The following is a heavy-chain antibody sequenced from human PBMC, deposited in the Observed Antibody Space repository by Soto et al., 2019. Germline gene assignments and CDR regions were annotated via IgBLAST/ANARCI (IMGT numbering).Heavy chain of an antibody. J-gene: IGHJ4*02. D-gene: IGHD6-6*01. CDR3: ARESSSSAGGWYYFDY. CDR1: GGTFSSYA. Sequence: QVQLVQSGAEVKKPGSSVKVSCKASGGTFSSYAISWVRQAPGQGLDWMGGIIPIFGTANYAQKFQGRVTITADESTSKAYMELSSLRAEDTAVYYCARESSSSAGGWYYFDYWGQGTLVTVSS. CDR2: IIPIFGTA. V-gene: IGHV1-69*01.